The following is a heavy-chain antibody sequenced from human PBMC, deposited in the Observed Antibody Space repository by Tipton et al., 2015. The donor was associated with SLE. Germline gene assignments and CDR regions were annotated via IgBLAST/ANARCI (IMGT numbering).Heavy chain of an antibody. CDR3: ARGGLGFCTSGTCYDVTDI. J-gene: IGHJ3*02. V-gene: IGHV4-61*02. D-gene: IGHD2-2*01. Sequence: TLSLTCTVSGGSISSGSYYWSWIRQPAGKGLEWIGRVYTSGSTNFNPSLRSRVTISRDTSKNQLSVKLSSVTAADTAIYYCARGGLGFCTSGTCYDVTDIWGQGTMVTVSS. CDR2: VYTSGST. CDR1: GGSISSGSYY.